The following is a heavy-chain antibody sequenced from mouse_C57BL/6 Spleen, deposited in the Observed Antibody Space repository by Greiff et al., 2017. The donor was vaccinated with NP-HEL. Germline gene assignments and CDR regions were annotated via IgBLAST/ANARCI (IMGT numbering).Heavy chain of an antibody. CDR1: GYTFTSYW. J-gene: IGHJ4*01. D-gene: IGHD2-4*01. Sequence: QVQLQQPGAELVKPGASVKLSCKASGYTFTSYWMHWVKQRPGRGLEWIGRIDPNSGGTKYNEKFKSKATLTVDKPSSTAYMQRSSLTSEDSAVYYCARYYEGPTGYAMDYWGQGTSVTVSS. CDR2: IDPNSGGT. CDR3: ARYYEGPTGYAMDY. V-gene: IGHV1-72*01.